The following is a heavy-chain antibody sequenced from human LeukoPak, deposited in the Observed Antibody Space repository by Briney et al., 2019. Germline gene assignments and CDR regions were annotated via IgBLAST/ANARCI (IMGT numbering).Heavy chain of an antibody. D-gene: IGHD3-22*01. CDR2: INHSGST. V-gene: IGHV4-34*01. J-gene: IGHJ4*02. Sequence: SETLSLTCAVYGGSFSDYYWSWIRQPPGKGLEWIGEINHSGSTNYNPSLKSRVTISVDTSKNQFSLKLSSVTAADTAVYYCARAIYDSSGYNFDYWGQGTLVTVSS. CDR1: GGSFSDYY. CDR3: ARAIYDSSGYNFDY.